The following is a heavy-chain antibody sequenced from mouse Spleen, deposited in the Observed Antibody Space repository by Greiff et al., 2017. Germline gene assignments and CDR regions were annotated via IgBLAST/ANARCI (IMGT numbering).Heavy chain of an antibody. J-gene: IGHJ4*01. V-gene: IGHV1-69*01. CDR1: GYTFTSYW. Sequence: VQLQQPGAELVMPGASVKLSCKASGYTFTSYWMHWVKQRPGQGLEWIGEIDPSDSYTNYNQKFKGKATLTVDKSSSTAYMQLSSLTSEDSAVYYCARPLLGYAMDYWGQGTSVTVSS. CDR2: IDPSDSYT. D-gene: IGHD1-1*01. CDR3: ARPLLGYAMDY.